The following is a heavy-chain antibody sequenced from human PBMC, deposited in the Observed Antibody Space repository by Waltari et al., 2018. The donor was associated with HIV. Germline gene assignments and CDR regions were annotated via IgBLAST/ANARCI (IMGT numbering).Heavy chain of an antibody. CDR3: ARERYSSSYFGY. CDR1: GLTFSTYS. CDR2: ISSTNTI. J-gene: IGHJ4*02. Sequence: EVQLVESGGGLVQRGGSLRLSCAASGLTFSTYSMTWVRQVPGKGLEWVSYISSTNTIYYADSVKGRFTISRDNAKNSLYLQMNSLRAEDTAVYYCARERYSSSYFGYWGQGTLVTVSS. V-gene: IGHV3-48*04. D-gene: IGHD6-6*01.